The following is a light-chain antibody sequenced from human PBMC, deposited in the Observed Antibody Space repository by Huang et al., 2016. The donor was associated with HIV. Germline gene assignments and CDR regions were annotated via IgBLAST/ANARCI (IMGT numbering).Light chain of an antibody. CDR1: QSVSGAY. Sequence: EIVLTQSPGTLSVSPGERATLSCRASQSVSGAYLAWYQQRPGQAPRLLIYGAASRATGIPDRCSGSGSGTDFTLTISRLESEDVAVYYCQQYGSSPTFGQGTKVDIK. CDR2: GAA. V-gene: IGKV3-20*01. J-gene: IGKJ1*01. CDR3: QQYGSSPT.